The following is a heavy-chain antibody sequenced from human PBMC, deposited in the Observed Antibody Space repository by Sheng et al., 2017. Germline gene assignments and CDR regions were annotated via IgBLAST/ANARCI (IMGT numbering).Heavy chain of an antibody. CDR2: ISSSSSYI. CDR3: ARDGSDVEMATINAFDI. Sequence: EVQLVESGGGLVKPGGSLRLSCAASGFTFSSYSMNWVRQAPGKGLEWVSSISSSSSYIYYADSVKGRFTISRDNAKNSLYLQMNSLRAEDTAVYYCARDGSDVEMATINAFDIWGQGTMVTVSS. D-gene: IGHD5-12*01. CDR1: GFTFSSYS. V-gene: IGHV3-21*01. J-gene: IGHJ3*02.